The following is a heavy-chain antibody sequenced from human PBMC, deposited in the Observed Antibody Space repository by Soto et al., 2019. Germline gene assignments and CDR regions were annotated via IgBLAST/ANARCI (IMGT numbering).Heavy chain of an antibody. CDR3: ARDSPSSSSFYYYYGMDV. V-gene: IGHV4-31*03. J-gene: IGHJ6*02. D-gene: IGHD6-13*01. CDR1: GGSISSGGYY. Sequence: SETLSLTCTVSGGSISSGGYYWSWIRQHPGKGLEWIGYIYYSGSTYYNPSLKSRVTISVDTSKNHFSLKLSFVTAAVTAVFYFARDSPSSSSFYYYYGMDVWGQGTTVTVSS. CDR2: IYYSGST.